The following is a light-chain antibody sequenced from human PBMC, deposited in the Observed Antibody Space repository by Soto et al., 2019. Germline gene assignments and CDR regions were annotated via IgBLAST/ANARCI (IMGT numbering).Light chain of an antibody. CDR1: QGIDRW. V-gene: IGKV1-12*01. J-gene: IGKJ5*01. Sequence: DIQMTQSPSSVVASVGDRVTITCRASQGIDRWLAWYQQKPGRAPKLLLSGAFILQSEVPSRFSGSRSGTEFTLTISSLQPEDFATYFCQQANSFPITFGQGTRLEIK. CDR2: GAF. CDR3: QQANSFPIT.